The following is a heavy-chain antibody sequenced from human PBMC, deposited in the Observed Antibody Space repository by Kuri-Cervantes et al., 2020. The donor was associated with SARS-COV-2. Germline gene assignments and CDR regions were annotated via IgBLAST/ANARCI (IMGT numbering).Heavy chain of an antibody. J-gene: IGHJ3*02. Sequence: SETLSLTCTVSGGSINSFYWSWIRQPPGKGLEWIGEINHSGSTNYNPSLKSRVTISVDTSKNQFSLKLSSVTAADTAVYYCARRSRKGYAFDIWGQGTRVT. CDR1: GGSINSFY. CDR3: ARRSRKGYAFDI. V-gene: IGHV4-59*08. CDR2: INHSGST.